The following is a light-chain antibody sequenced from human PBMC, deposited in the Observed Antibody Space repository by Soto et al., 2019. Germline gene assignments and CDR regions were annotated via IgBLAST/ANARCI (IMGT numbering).Light chain of an antibody. CDR3: QQYYSYPHS. J-gene: IGKJ1*01. CDR1: QGISSY. CDR2: ASS. Sequence: AIRMTQSPSSFSASTGDRGTITCRASQGISSYLAWYQQKPGKAPKLLIYASSTLQSGVPSRFSGSGSGTDFTLTISCLQSEDFATYYCQQYYSYPHSFGQGTKVEIK. V-gene: IGKV1-8*01.